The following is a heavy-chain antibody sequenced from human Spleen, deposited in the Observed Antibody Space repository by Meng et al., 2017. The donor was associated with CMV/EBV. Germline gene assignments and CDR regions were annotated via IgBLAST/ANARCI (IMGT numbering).Heavy chain of an antibody. CDR1: GGSISSSSYY. V-gene: IGHV4-39*07. Sequence: SETLSLTCTVSGGSISSSSYYWGWIRQPPGKGLEWIGSIYYSGSTYYNPSLKSRVTISVDTSKNQFSLKLSSVTTADTAVYYCARAPSDRGDFWSGNSDYFYYHGLDVWGQGTTVTVSS. CDR2: IYYSGST. CDR3: ARAPSDRGDFWSGNSDYFYYHGLDV. D-gene: IGHD3-3*01. J-gene: IGHJ6*02.